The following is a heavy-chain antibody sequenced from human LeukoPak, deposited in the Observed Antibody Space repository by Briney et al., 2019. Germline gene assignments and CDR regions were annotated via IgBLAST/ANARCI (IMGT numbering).Heavy chain of an antibody. D-gene: IGHD3-10*01. V-gene: IGHV3-48*02. CDR3: ARKDSGSGNYFFDY. CDR1: GFTFSSYN. J-gene: IGHJ4*02. Sequence: GGSLRLSCAASGFTFSSYNMNWVRQAPGKGLEWVSFISTSGNTIYYVDSVKGRFTISRDNAKNSLYLQMNSLRDEDTAVYYCARKDSGSGNYFFDYWGQGTLVTVSS. CDR2: ISTSGNTI.